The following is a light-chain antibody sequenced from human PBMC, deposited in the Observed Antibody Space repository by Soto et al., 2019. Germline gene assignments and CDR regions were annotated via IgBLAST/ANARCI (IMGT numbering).Light chain of an antibody. CDR3: QQYETFSGT. J-gene: IGKJ1*01. CDR2: GAS. Sequence: EIVFTQSAGTLSLSPWERATLSFRASQSVSSYLAWYQQKPGQAPRLLIYGASTRATGIPARFSGSGSGTEFTLTIASLQPDDFATYYCQQYETFSGTFGPGTKV. V-gene: IGKV3-15*01. CDR1: QSVSSY.